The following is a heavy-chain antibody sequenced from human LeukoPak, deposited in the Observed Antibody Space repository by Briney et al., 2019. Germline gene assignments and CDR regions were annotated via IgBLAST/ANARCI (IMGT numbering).Heavy chain of an antibody. CDR3: SRGQTGTGWKYYFDY. D-gene: IGHD6-19*01. V-gene: IGHV3-53*01. J-gene: IGHJ4*02. CDR1: GFTVSSNY. CDR2: IYSGGST. Sequence: GGSLRLSCAASGFTVSSNYMSWVRQAPGKGLEWVSVIYSGGSTYYADSVKGRFTISRDNSKNTLYLQMNSLRAEDTAVYYCSRGQTGTGWKYYFDYWGQGALVTVSS.